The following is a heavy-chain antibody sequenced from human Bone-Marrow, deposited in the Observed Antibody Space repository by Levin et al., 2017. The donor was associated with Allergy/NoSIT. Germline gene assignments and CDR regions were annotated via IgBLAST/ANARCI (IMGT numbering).Heavy chain of an antibody. D-gene: IGHD6-19*01. CDR1: GGSISSYNYY. Sequence: SQTLSLTCTVSGGSISSYNYYWRWIRQPPGKGLEWIGTIYYGGVTYYNPSLKSRVTISVDTSKNHFSLRLNSVAAADTAIYYCVCLSSGWPILPIDYWGQGTLVTVSS. V-gene: IGHV4-39*02. J-gene: IGHJ4*02. CDR2: IYYGGVT. CDR3: VCLSSGWPILPIDY.